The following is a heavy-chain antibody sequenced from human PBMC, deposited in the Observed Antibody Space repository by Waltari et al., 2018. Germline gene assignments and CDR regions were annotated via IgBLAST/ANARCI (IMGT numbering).Heavy chain of an antibody. J-gene: IGHJ3*02. CDR2: IDVGDSET. V-gene: IGHV5-51*03. D-gene: IGHD3-16*02. Sequence: EVRLVQSGAEVKKPGESLKISCKGSGDKFSTYWIGWVGPSPGKGLEWMGIIDVGDSETRYSPSFRGQVTMSADKSITTAYLQWSSLKASDTAMYYCARREHDYDYVGGSYRRVIDTFDIWGQGTRVTVSS. CDR1: GDKFSTYW. CDR3: ARREHDYDYVGGSYRRVIDTFDI.